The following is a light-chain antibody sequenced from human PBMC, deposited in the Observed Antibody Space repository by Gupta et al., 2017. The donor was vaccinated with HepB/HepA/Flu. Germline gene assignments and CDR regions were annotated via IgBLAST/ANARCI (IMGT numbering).Light chain of an antibody. CDR3: QQGNNCPRT. CDR2: AAS. V-gene: IGKV1-9*01. J-gene: IGKJ1*01. CDR1: QGIGSY. Sequence: DIKLTQSPSFLSASVGDRVTITCRASQGIGSYLAWYQQRPGKALNLLIYAASTLQSGVPSRFSGSGSGTEFNLSISSRQPEDFANYYCQQGNNCPRTFGQGTKVEIK.